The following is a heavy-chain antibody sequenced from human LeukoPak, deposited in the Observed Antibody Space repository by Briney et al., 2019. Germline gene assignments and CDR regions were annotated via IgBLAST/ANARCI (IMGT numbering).Heavy chain of an antibody. D-gene: IGHD3-10*01. Sequence: PGGSLRLSCAASGFIFSSYAMSWVRQAPGKGLEWVSAISGSGGSTYYADSVKGRFTISRDNSKNTLYLQMNSLRAEDTAVYYCAKSVVLLWFGELLSCDYWGQGTLVTVSS. CDR3: AKSVVLLWFGELLSCDY. CDR2: ISGSGGST. V-gene: IGHV3-23*01. CDR1: GFIFSSYA. J-gene: IGHJ4*02.